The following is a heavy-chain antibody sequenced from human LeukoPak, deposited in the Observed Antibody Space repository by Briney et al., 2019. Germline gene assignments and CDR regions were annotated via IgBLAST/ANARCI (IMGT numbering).Heavy chain of an antibody. V-gene: IGHV1-46*01. CDR3: ARDGEITMIVANFDY. Sequence: GASVKVSCKASGYTFTSNYMHWVRQAPGQGLEWMGRIDPSGGTTVYAQRFQGRVTMTRDTSTGTVYMDLSSLTSDDTAVYYCARDGEITMIVANFDYWGQGTLVTVSS. J-gene: IGHJ4*02. CDR1: GYTFTSNY. D-gene: IGHD3-22*01. CDR2: IDPSGGTT.